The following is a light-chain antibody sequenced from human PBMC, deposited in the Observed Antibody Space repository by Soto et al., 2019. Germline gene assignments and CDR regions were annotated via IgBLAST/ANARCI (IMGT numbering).Light chain of an antibody. J-gene: IGKJ1*01. CDR3: QQRSDWPLT. CDR2: DAS. Sequence: EIVLTQSPATLSLSPGERATLSCRASQSVSSYFAWYQQKPGQAPRLLIYDASSRATGIPARFSGSGSGTDFTLTISSLEPEDFAVYYCQQRSDWPLTFGKGTKV. V-gene: IGKV3-11*01. CDR1: QSVSSY.